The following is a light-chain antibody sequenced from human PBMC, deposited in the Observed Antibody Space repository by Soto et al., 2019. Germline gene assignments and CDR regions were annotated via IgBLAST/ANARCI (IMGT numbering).Light chain of an antibody. CDR1: QSISSW. CDR3: QHFNSWPLL. V-gene: IGKV1-5*01. J-gene: IGKJ1*01. CDR2: DAS. Sequence: DIQMTQSPSTLSASVGDRVTITCRASQSISSWLAWYQQKPGKAPKLLIYDASSLESGVPSRFSGSGSGTEFTLTISSLQPDDFAVYYCQHFNSWPLLFGQGTKVEIK.